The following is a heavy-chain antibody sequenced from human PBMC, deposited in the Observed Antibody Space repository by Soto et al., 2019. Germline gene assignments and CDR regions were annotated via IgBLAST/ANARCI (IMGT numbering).Heavy chain of an antibody. D-gene: IGHD1-1*01. CDR2: VSPYNGNT. CDR1: GYTFSTYG. Sequence: ASVKVSCKVFGYTFSTYGLSWVRQAPGQGLEWMGWVSPYNGNTYYAPGLQGRVTMTTDTSTNTAYMSLRSLRSDDTAIYYCVRGGILEANRPCYYYGLDVWGQGTPVTVSS. J-gene: IGHJ6*02. CDR3: VRGGILEANRPCYYYGLDV. V-gene: IGHV1-18*01.